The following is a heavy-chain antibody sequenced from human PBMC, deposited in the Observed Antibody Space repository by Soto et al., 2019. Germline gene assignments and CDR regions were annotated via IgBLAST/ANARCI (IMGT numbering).Heavy chain of an antibody. V-gene: IGHV4-59*08. Sequence: SETLSLTCTVSGGSISSYYWSWIRQPPGKGLEWIGYIYYSGSTNYNPSLKSRVTISVDTSKNQFSLKLSSVTAADTAVHYCARHHLTTYYDILTGYSPTNTDAFDIWGQGTMVTVSS. CDR3: ARHHLTTYYDILTGYSPTNTDAFDI. CDR2: IYYSGST. J-gene: IGHJ3*02. CDR1: GGSISSYY. D-gene: IGHD3-9*01.